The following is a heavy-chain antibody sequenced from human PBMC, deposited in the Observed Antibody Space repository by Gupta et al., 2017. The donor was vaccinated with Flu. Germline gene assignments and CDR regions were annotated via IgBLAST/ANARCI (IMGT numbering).Heavy chain of an antibody. J-gene: IGHJ5*02. CDR2: IITIFGTA. CDR3: ARLIAADLGGWFDP. V-gene: IGHV1-69*06. D-gene: IGHD6-13*01. CDR1: GGPFSSYA. Sequence: QVQLAQSGAEVKKPGSSVKVSCKASGGPFSSYAISWVRQAPGQGLEWMGGIITIFGTANYAQKFQGRVTITADKSTSTAYMELSSLRSEATAVYYCARLIAADLGGWFDPWGQGTLVTVSS.